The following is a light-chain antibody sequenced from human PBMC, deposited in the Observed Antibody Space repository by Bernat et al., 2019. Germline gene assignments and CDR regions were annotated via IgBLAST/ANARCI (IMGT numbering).Light chain of an antibody. CDR1: SSDVGGYNY. V-gene: IGLV2-14*03. CDR2: DVS. Sequence: QSALTLPASVSGSPGLSITISCAGTSSDVGGYNYVSWYQQHPGKAPKLMIYDVSVPLSGVSNRFYGSQSGNTASMTISGLQAEDEAEYYCSSYPSSSSLVFGGGTKLAVL. J-gene: IGLJ3*02. CDR3: SSYPSSSSLV.